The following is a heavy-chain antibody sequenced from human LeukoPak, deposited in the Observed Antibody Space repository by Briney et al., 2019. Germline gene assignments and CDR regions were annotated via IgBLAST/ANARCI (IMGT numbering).Heavy chain of an antibody. Sequence: ASVNVSCTASGYTFTGYYMHWVRQAPGQGLEWMGWINPNSGGTNYAQKFQGRVTMTRDTSISTAYMELSRLRSDDTAVYYCARAFSSTRPEFDYWGQGTLVTVSS. J-gene: IGHJ4*02. V-gene: IGHV1-2*02. CDR3: ARAFSSTRPEFDY. D-gene: IGHD2-2*01. CDR1: GYTFTGYY. CDR2: INPNSGGT.